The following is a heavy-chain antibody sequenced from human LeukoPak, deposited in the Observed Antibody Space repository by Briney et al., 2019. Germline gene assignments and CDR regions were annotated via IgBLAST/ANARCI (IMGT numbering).Heavy chain of an antibody. CDR1: GGSFTGYY. CDR2: INHSGST. Sequence: SETLSLTCAVYGGSFTGYYWSWIRQPPGKGLEWIGEINHSGSTNYNPSLKSRVTISVDTSKNQFSLKLSSVTAADTAVYYCARGAARRDGYKWGQGTLVTVPS. V-gene: IGHV4-34*01. CDR3: ARGAARRDGYK. D-gene: IGHD5-24*01. J-gene: IGHJ4*02.